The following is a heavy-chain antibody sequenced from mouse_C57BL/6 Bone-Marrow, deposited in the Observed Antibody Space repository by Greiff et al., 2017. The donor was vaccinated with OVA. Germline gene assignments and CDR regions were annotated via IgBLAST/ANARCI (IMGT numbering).Heavy chain of an antibody. Sequence: VQLQQSGAELVRPGASVKLSCTASGFNIKDDYMHWVKQRPEPGLEWIGWIDPENGDTEYASKFQGKATITADTSSNTAYLQLSSLTSEDTAVYYCTTEDYGYWGQGTTLTVSS. J-gene: IGHJ2*01. CDR3: TTEDYGY. V-gene: IGHV14-4*01. CDR2: IDPENGDT. D-gene: IGHD1-1*01. CDR1: GFNIKDDY.